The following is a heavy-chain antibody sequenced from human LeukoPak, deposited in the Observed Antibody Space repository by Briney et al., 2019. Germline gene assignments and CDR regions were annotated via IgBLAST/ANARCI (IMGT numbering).Heavy chain of an antibody. CDR3: ARWDDTYSYGSFSDFDY. Sequence: GGSLRLSCAASGFTFSSYSTNLVRQAPGKGLEWVSSISSSSSYIYYADSVKGLFTISRDKAKKPLYMKMNSLRAEDTAVYYCARWDDTYSYGSFSDFDYWGQGTLVTVSS. J-gene: IGHJ4*02. CDR2: ISSSSSYI. CDR1: GFTFSSYS. V-gene: IGHV3-21*01. D-gene: IGHD5-18*01.